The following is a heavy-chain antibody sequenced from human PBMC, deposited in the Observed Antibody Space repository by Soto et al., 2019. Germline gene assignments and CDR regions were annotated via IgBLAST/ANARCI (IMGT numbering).Heavy chain of an antibody. CDR1: GYTFTSND. CDR2: MNPNSGNT. CDR3: ASPSGGDYAFDI. J-gene: IGHJ3*02. D-gene: IGHD2-21*02. Sequence: ASVKVSCKASGYTFTSNDINWVRQATGQGLEWMGWMNPNSGNTGYAQKFQGRVTMTRNTSISTAYMELSSLRSEDTAVYYCASPSGGDYAFDIWGQGTMVTVSS. V-gene: IGHV1-8*01.